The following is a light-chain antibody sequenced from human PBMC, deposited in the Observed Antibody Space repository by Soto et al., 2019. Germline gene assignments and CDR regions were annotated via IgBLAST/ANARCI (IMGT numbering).Light chain of an antibody. J-gene: IGKJ1*01. Sequence: IVLSHKRGKLSWPAGERATRSCRASQSVSSSYLAWYQQKPGQAPRLLIYGASSRATGIPDRFSGSGSGTDFTLTISRLEPEDFAVYYWQQYGSFSWPFGQGTKVDIK. CDR1: QSVSSSY. CDR2: GAS. CDR3: QQYGSFSWP. V-gene: IGKV3-20*01.